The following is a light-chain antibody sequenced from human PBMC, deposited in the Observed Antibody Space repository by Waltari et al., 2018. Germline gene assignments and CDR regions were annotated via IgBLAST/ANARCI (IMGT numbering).Light chain of an antibody. Sequence: SYELTQPPSVSVSPGQTASITCPGDNLGEKYSCWYQQRPGQSPLLVIYQDNKRPAGIPERFSGSNSGNTATLTISGTQAVDEADYYCQAWDSSTVVFGGGTKLTVL. V-gene: IGLV3-1*01. CDR3: QAWDSSTVV. J-gene: IGLJ2*01. CDR2: QDN. CDR1: NLGEKY.